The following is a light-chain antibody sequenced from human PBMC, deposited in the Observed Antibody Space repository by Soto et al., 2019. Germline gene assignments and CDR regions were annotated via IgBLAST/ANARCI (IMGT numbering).Light chain of an antibody. CDR1: SGSIVSNY. CDR3: QSYGSRSV. J-gene: IGLJ3*02. Sequence: NFMLTQPHSVAGSPGKTVTISCTRSSGSIVSNYVHWYQQRPGSAPTPVIYDDRQRPSGVPDRFSGYIDTSSNSASLTISGLKTEDEADYFCQSYGSRSVFGGGTKVTVL. V-gene: IGLV6-57*03. CDR2: DDR.